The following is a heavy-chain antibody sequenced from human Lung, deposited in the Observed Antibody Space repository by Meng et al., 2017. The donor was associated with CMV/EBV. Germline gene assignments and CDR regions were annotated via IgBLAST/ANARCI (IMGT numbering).Heavy chain of an antibody. Sequence: GSXKISXDASGFRFDDFGMGWVRQAPGKGLEWISGIDWNGGRIVYADSVKGRFTISRDNAENSLYVQMNSLRDEDTAVYYCVRDRIAYGLDVWGQGTTVTVSS. D-gene: IGHD2-15*01. V-gene: IGHV3-20*04. CDR1: GFRFDDFG. J-gene: IGHJ6*02. CDR3: VRDRIAYGLDV. CDR2: IDWNGGRI.